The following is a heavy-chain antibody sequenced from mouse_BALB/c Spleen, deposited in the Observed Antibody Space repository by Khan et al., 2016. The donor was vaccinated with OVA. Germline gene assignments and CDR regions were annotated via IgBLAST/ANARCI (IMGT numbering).Heavy chain of an antibody. J-gene: IGHJ3*01. CDR3: ARNPFAY. CDR2: IDPYDSET. CDR1: GYTFTSYW. V-gene: IGHV1-52*01. Sequence: QVQLKQSGAELVRPGASVKLSCEASGYTFTSYWMNWVKQSPEQGLEWIGRIDPYDSETHYNQNFKDKAILTVDKSSSTAYMQLNSLTSEDSAVYYCARNPFAYWGQGTLVTVSA.